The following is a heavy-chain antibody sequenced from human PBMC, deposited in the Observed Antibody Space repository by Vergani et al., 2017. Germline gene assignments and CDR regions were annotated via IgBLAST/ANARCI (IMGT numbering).Heavy chain of an antibody. CDR3: TRRDWFDP. Sequence: VHLVESGGGVVQPGRSLRLSCVVSGFTSSYYGMHWVRQASGKGLEWVGRIRSKANSYATAYAASVTGRFTISRDDSKNTAYLQMNSLKTEDTAVYYCTRRDWFDPWGQGTLVTVSS. V-gene: IGHV3-73*01. J-gene: IGHJ5*02. CDR2: IRSKANSYAT. CDR1: GFTSSYYG.